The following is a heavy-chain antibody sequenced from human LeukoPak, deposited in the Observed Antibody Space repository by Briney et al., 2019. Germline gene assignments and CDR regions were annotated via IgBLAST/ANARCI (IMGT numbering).Heavy chain of an antibody. Sequence: SETLSLTCTVSGYSFNSGHYWGWIRQPPGKRLEWIGSIHYSASAYYNPSLKSRVTISVDTSKNQFSLKLSSVTAADTAVYYCGSGGTVAGLGPWGQGTLVTVSS. V-gene: IGHV4-38-2*02. J-gene: IGHJ5*02. D-gene: IGHD6-19*01. CDR3: GSGGTVAGLGP. CDR1: GYSFNSGHY. CDR2: IHYSASA.